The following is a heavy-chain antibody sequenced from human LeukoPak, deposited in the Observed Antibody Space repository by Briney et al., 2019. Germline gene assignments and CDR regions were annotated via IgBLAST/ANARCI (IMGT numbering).Heavy chain of an antibody. J-gene: IGHJ4*02. CDR1: GFTFSSYW. CDR2: ISGSGGDT. Sequence: GGSLRLSCAASGFTFSSYWMSWVRQAPGKGLEWVSSISGSGGDTHYADSVKGRFTISRDNSKNTLFLQMNSLRAEDTAVYYCAKQRTYFDYWGQGTLVTVSS. D-gene: IGHD3/OR15-3a*01. V-gene: IGHV3-23*01. CDR3: AKQRTYFDY.